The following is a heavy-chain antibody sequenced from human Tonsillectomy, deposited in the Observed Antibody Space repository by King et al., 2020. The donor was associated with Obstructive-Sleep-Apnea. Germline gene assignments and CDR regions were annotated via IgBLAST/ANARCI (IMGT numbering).Heavy chain of an antibody. CDR2: ISWNSGSI. Sequence: VQLVESGGGLVQPGRSLRLSCAASGITFDDYAMYWVRQAPGKGLEWVSGISWNSGSIGYADSVKGRFTISRDNAKNSLYLQMNSLRVEDTALYYCAKALGLGYYDSSGYYQHDAFDIWGQGTMVTVSS. J-gene: IGHJ3*02. D-gene: IGHD3-22*01. V-gene: IGHV3-9*01. CDR3: AKALGLGYYDSSGYYQHDAFDI. CDR1: GITFDDYA.